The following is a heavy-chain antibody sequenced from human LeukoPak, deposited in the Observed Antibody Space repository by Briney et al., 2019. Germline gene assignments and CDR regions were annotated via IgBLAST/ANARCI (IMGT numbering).Heavy chain of an antibody. CDR3: ARTHYDILTGYHFNWFDP. J-gene: IGHJ5*02. CDR1: GYSFTSYW. CDR2: IYPGDSNT. D-gene: IGHD3-9*01. Sequence: GESLKISCKGSGYSFTSYWIGWVRQMPGKGLEWMGIIYPGDSNTRYSPSFQGQVTISADKSTNTAYLQWSSLKASDTAMYYCARTHYDILTGYHFNWFDPWGQGTLVTVSS. V-gene: IGHV5-51*01.